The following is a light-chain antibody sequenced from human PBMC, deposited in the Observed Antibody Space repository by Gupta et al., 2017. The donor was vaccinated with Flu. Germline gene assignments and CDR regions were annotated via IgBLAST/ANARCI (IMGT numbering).Light chain of an antibody. J-gene: IGKJ2*01. V-gene: IGKV3-11*02. CDR2: DAS. CDR1: QSVSPS. CDR3: QQHSNFPMSS. Sequence: EVVLTQSPATLSLSPGERAVLSCRASQSVSPSLAWYQQKPGQAPSLLMYDASRRAAGIPARFCGGGWGRNLSLTNSTREQEDFAVYYCQQHSNFPMSSFGQGTKGDIK.